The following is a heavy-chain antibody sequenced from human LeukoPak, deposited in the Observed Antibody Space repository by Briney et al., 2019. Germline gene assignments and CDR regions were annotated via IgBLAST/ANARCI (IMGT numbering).Heavy chain of an antibody. CDR3: ARDIYDSSGYYGY. J-gene: IGHJ4*02. Sequence: SVKVSCKASGGTFSTYSISWVRQAPGQSLEWMGGIIPIFGTANYAQKFQGRVTITADESTSTAYMELSSLRSEDTAVYYCARDIYDSSGYYGYWGQGTLVTVSS. CDR1: GGTFSTYS. V-gene: IGHV1-69*13. CDR2: IIPIFGTA. D-gene: IGHD3-22*01.